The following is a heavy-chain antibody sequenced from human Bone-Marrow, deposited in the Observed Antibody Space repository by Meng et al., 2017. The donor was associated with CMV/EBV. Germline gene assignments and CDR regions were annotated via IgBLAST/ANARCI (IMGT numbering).Heavy chain of an antibody. CDR2: IWYDGSNK. D-gene: IGHD3-9*01. Sequence: GGSLRLSCAASGFTFSSYGMHWVRQAPGKGLEWVAVIWYDGSNKYYADSVKGRFTISRDNSKNTLYLQMDSLRAEDTAVYYCAKDDYDILTGYGINGMDVWGQGTTVTGSS. V-gene: IGHV3-30*02. CDR3: AKDDYDILTGYGINGMDV. J-gene: IGHJ6*01. CDR1: GFTFSSYG.